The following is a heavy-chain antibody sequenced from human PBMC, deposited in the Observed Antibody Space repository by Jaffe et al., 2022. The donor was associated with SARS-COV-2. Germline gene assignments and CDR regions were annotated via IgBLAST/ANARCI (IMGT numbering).Heavy chain of an antibody. Sequence: QVQLQESGPGLVKPSETLSLTCTVSGGSISSYYWSWIRQPAGKGLEWIGRIYTSGSTNYNPSLKSRVTMSVDTSKNQFSLKLSSVTAADTAVYYCARDEVGYCSSTSCDDYYYGMDVWGQGTTVTVSS. J-gene: IGHJ6*02. CDR1: GGSISSYY. V-gene: IGHV4-4*07. CDR2: IYTSGST. D-gene: IGHD2-2*03. CDR3: ARDEVGYCSSTSCDDYYYGMDV.